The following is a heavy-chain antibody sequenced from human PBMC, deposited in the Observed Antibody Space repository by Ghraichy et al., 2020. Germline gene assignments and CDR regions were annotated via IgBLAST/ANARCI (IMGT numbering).Heavy chain of an antibody. CDR3: ARGDILVVTAGRIFPLDKANWCDP. Sequence: SETLSLTCTVSGGSVSSGSSYWSLIRQPPGKGLEWIGYIFYSGNTNYNPSLKSRVTISVDTSKNQFSLKMTSVTAADTAVYYCARGDILVVTAGRIFPLDKANWCDPCGQGTLVTVSS. CDR1: GGSVSSGSSY. V-gene: IGHV4-61*01. CDR2: IFYSGNT. J-gene: IGHJ5*02. D-gene: IGHD2-2*01.